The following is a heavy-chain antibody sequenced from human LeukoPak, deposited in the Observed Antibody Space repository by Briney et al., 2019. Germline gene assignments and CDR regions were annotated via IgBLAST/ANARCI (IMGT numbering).Heavy chain of an antibody. CDR1: GGSISSYY. D-gene: IGHD6-13*01. CDR2: IYYSGST. J-gene: IGHJ4*02. V-gene: IGHV4-59*01. CDR3: ARAGAAGPYPDY. Sequence: PSETLSLTRTVSGGSISSYYWSWIRQPPGKGLEWIGYIYYSGSTNYNPSLKSRVTISVDTSRNQFSLKLSSVTAADTAVYYCARAGAAGPYPDYWGQGTLVTVSS.